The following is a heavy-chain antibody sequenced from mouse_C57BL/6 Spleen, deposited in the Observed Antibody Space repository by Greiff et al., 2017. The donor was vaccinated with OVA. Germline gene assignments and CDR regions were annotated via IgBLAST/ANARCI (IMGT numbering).Heavy chain of an antibody. CDR1: GYSFTDYN. Sequence: EVQLQQSGPELVKPGASVKISCKASGYSFTDYNMNWVKQSNGKSLEWIGVINPNYGTTSYNQKFKGKATLTVDQSSSTAYMQLNSLTSEDSAVYYCASCYYGSSYSYWYFDVWGTGTTVTVAS. J-gene: IGHJ1*03. V-gene: IGHV1-39*01. CDR3: ASCYYGSSYSYWYFDV. CDR2: INPNYGTT. D-gene: IGHD1-1*01.